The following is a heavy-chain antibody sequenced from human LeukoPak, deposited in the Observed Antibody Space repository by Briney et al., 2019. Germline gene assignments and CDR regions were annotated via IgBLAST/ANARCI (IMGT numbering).Heavy chain of an antibody. CDR2: INHSGST. Sequence: PSETLSLTCAVYGGSFSGYYWSWIRQPPGKGLEWIGEINHSGSTNYNPSLKSRVTISVDTSKNQLSLKLSSVTAADTAVYYCARKYYYGMDVWGQGTTVTVSS. CDR1: GGSFSGYY. J-gene: IGHJ6*02. CDR3: ARKYYYGMDV. V-gene: IGHV4-34*01.